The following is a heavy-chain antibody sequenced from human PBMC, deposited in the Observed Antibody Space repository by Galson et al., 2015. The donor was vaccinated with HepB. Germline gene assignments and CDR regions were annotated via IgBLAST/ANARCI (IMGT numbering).Heavy chain of an antibody. CDR3: ARDPPYCSGGSCSDAFDI. CDR1: GGTFSSYA. Sequence: VKVSCKASGGTFSSYAISWVRQAPGQGLEWMGGIIPIFGIANYAQKFQGRVTITADESTSTAYMELSSLRSEDTAVYYCARDPPYCSGGSCSDAFDIWGQGTMVTVSS. J-gene: IGHJ3*02. CDR2: IIPIFGIA. V-gene: IGHV1-69*13. D-gene: IGHD2-15*01.